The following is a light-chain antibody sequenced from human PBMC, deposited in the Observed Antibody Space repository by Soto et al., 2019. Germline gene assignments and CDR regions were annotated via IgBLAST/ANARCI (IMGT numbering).Light chain of an antibody. V-gene: IGKV1-5*03. CDR2: KAS. CDR3: KHFNNYPWT. J-gene: IGKJ1*01. CDR1: QSISSW. Sequence: DIQMTQSPSTLSASVGDRVTITCRASQSISSWLAWYQQKPGKAPKLLIYKASSLESGVPSRFSGSGSGTESTLTISSLQPDDFATYSCKHFNNYPWTFAQGTRVK.